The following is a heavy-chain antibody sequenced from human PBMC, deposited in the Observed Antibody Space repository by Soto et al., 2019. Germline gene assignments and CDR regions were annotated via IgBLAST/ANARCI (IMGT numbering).Heavy chain of an antibody. V-gene: IGHV3-21*01. Sequence: GGSLRLSCAASGFTFSSYSMNWVRQAPGKGLEWVSSISSSSSYIYYADSVKGRFTISRGNAKNSLYLQMNSLRAEDTAVYYCARDRRYCGGDCYFLDVWGQGTTVTVSS. D-gene: IGHD2-21*02. CDR2: ISSSSSYI. CDR3: ARDRRYCGGDCYFLDV. J-gene: IGHJ6*02. CDR1: GFTFSSYS.